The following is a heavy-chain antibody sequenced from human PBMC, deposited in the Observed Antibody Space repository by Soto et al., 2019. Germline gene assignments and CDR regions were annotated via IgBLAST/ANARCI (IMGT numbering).Heavy chain of an antibody. V-gene: IGHV1-3*01. D-gene: IGHD6-13*01. CDR2: INAGNGNT. CDR3: ARVAAAGTWDYYYYGMDV. Sequence: QVQLVQSGAEVKKPGASVKVSCKASGYTFTSYAMHWVRQAPGQRLEWMGWINAGNGNTKYSQKFQGRVTITRDTSASTAYMELRSLRSEDTAVYSCARVAAAGTWDYYYYGMDVWGQGTTVTVSS. J-gene: IGHJ6*02. CDR1: GYTFTSYA.